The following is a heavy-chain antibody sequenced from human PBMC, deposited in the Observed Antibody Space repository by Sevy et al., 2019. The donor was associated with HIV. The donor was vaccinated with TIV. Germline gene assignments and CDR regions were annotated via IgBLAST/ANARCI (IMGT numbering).Heavy chain of an antibody. J-gene: IGHJ2*01. CDR3: ARDHGGVQDWYFDL. CDR1: GFSVSNNY. V-gene: IGHV3-53*01. CDR2: IYTGGST. D-gene: IGHD2-8*02. Sequence: GGSLRLSCAASGFSVSNNYMSWVRQAPGRGLEWVSVIYTGGSTYYADSVEGRFTISRDNSKNTVYLQMNSLRAEDTAIYYCARDHGGVQDWYFDLWGRDTLVTVSS.